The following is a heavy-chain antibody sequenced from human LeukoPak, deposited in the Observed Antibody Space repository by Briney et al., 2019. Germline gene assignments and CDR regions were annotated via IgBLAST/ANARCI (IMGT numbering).Heavy chain of an antibody. V-gene: IGHV3-7*03. CDR1: GFTFSSHW. Sequence: GGSLRLSCAASGFTFSSHWMSWVRQAPGKGLEGVANIIQDGSQKYYVDSVKGRFTISRDNGKNSLYLQMNSLRAEDTAVYYCARNEKWGRDYWGQGTLVTVSS. CDR2: IIQDGSQK. J-gene: IGHJ4*02. CDR3: ARNEKWGRDY. D-gene: IGHD1-26*01.